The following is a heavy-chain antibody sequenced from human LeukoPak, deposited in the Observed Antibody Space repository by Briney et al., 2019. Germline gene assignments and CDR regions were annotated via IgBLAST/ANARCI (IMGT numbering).Heavy chain of an antibody. Sequence: SETLSLTCAVYGGSFSGYYWSWLRQPPGKGLEWIGEINHSGSTNYNPSLKRRVTISVDTSKNQFSLKLSSVTAADTAVYYCARGPTYQPIDFWGQGTLVTVSS. CDR3: ARGPTYQPIDF. CDR1: GGSFSGYY. D-gene: IGHD2-2*01. J-gene: IGHJ4*02. CDR2: INHSGST. V-gene: IGHV4-34*01.